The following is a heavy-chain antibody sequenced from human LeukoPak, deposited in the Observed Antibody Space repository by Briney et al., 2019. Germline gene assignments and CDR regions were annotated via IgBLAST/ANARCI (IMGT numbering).Heavy chain of an antibody. Sequence: GGSLRLSCAASGFTFSSYRMNWVRQAPGKGLEGVASISSSSSYIYYADSVKGRFTISRDNAKNSLYLQMNSLRAEDTAVYYCARVTEAPYYFDYWGQGTLVTVSS. V-gene: IGHV3-21*01. CDR2: ISSSSSYI. J-gene: IGHJ4*02. CDR1: GFTFSSYR. CDR3: ARVTEAPYYFDY.